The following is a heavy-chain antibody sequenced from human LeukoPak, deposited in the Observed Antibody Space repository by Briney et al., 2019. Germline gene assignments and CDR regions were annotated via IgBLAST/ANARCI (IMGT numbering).Heavy chain of an antibody. Sequence: GGSLRLSCAASGFTFSSYGMHRVRQAPGKGLEWVANIKQDGSEKYYVDSVKGRFTISRDNAKNSLYLQMNSLRAEDTAVYYCASIAAINYYYYYGMDVWGQGTTVTVSS. V-gene: IGHV3-7*01. CDR3: ASIAAINYYYYYGMDV. J-gene: IGHJ6*02. CDR1: GFTFSSYG. D-gene: IGHD2-2*01. CDR2: IKQDGSEK.